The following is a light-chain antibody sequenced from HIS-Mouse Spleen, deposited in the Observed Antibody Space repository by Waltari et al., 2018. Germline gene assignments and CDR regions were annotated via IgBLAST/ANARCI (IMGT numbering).Light chain of an antibody. V-gene: IGLV3-10*01. CDR1: ALQKKY. J-gene: IGLJ2*01. CDR2: EDS. CDR3: YSTDSSGNHRV. Sequence: SYELTQPPSVSVSPGQTARITCSGDALQKKYAYLYPQKSGQAPVLVIYEDSKRPSGIPERFSGSSSGTMATLTISGAQVEDEADYYCYSTDSSGNHRVFGGGTKLTVL.